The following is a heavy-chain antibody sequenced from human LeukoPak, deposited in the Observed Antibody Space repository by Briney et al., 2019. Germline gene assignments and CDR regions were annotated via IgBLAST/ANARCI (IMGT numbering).Heavy chain of an antibody. D-gene: IGHD6-6*01. CDR1: GYTFTSYG. J-gene: IGHJ5*02. Sequence: ASVKVSCKASGYTFTSYGLSWVRQAPGQGLEWMGWINPNSGGTNYAQKFQGRVTMTRDTSISTAYMELSRLRSDDTAVYYCASWFPQQLVPGPWGQGTLVTVSS. CDR3: ASWFPQQLVPGP. V-gene: IGHV1-2*02. CDR2: INPNSGGT.